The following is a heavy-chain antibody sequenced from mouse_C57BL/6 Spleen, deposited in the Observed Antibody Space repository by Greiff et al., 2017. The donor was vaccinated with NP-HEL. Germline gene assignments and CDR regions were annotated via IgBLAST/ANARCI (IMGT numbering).Heavy chain of an antibody. CDR1: GFSLTSYG. D-gene: IGHD1-1*01. CDR3: ASDPLLRYSYWYFDV. Sequence: VMLVESGPGLVAPSQSLSITCTVSGFSLTSYGVDWVRQSPGKGLEWLGVIWGVGSTNYNSALNSRLSISKDNSKSQVFLKMNSLQTDDTAMYYCASDPLLRYSYWYFDVWGTGTTVTVAS. J-gene: IGHJ1*03. V-gene: IGHV2-6*01. CDR2: IWGVGST.